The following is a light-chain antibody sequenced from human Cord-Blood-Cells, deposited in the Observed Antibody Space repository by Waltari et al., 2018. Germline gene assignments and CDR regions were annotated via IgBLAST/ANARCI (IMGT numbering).Light chain of an antibody. V-gene: IGLV2-23*01. J-gene: IGLJ2*01. CDR3: CSYAGSSTVV. CDR1: RSDFGSYNL. Sequence: QSALTQTSSVSGSPGQSITIPCTGTRSDFGSYNLVSWYQQHPGKAPKLMIYEGSKRPSGVSNRFSGSKSGNTASLTISGLQAEDEADYYCCSYAGSSTVVFGGGTKLTVL. CDR2: EGS.